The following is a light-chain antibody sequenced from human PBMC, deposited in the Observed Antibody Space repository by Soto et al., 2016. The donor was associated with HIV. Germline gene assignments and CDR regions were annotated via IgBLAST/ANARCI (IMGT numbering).Light chain of an antibody. CDR2: DDT. CDR3: QVWDSSTDHVV. CDR1: NIEENS. J-gene: IGLJ2*01. V-gene: IGLV3-21*03. Sequence: SYELTQPPSLSVAPGKTASITYGGNNIEENSVHWYQQKPGQAPVLVVYDDTDRPSGIPERFSGSNSGNTATLTINRVEAGDEADYYCQVWDSSTDHVVFGGGTKLTVL.